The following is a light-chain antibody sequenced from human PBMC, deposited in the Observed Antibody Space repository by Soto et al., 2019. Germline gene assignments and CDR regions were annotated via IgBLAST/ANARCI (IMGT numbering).Light chain of an antibody. CDR3: QNYKRAPLFT. CDR2: DAY. V-gene: IGKV1-27*01. CDR1: QGISNY. J-gene: IGKJ3*01. Sequence: DIHMTQSPSSLSASVGDRVTITCRASQGISNYLAWYQQKPGKVPKLLISDAYTLQSGVASRFSGSVSGTDFTLTISSLHPEDVATYYCQNYKRAPLFTFGPGTKVDLK.